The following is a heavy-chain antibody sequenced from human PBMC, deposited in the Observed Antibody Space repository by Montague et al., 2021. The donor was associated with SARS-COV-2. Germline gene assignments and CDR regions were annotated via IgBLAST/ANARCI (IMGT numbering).Heavy chain of an antibody. V-gene: IGHV3-30-3*01. CDR2: ISYDGSDK. D-gene: IGHD3-16*02. CDR3: AGSAWGGYRDAFDI. CDR1: GFTFSSYA. J-gene: IGHJ3*02. Sequence: SLRLSCAASGFTFSSYAMHWVRQAPGKGLEWVAVISYDGSDKCYADSVKGRFTISRDNSKNTLYLQMNSLRAEDPAVYYCAGSAWGGYRDAFDIWGQGTMVTVSS.